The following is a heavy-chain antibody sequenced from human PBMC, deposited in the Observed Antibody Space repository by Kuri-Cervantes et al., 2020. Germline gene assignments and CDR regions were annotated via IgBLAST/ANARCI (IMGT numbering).Heavy chain of an antibody. J-gene: IGHJ4*02. CDR3: ARDQGYDILTGYWEDY. CDR2: ISAYNGNT. CDR1: GYTFTSYG. Sequence: ASVKVSCKASGYTFTSYGISWVRQAPGQGLEWMGWISAYNGNTNYAQKLQGRVTMTTDTSTSTAYMELSSLRSEDTAVYYCARDQGYDILTGYWEDYWGQGTLVTVSS. V-gene: IGHV1-18*01. D-gene: IGHD3-9*01.